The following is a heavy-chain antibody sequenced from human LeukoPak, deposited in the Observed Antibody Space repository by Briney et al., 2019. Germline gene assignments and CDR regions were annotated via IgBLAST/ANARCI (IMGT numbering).Heavy chain of an antibody. CDR3: AQDLAWGAFDH. CDR2: ISPSGGGT. CDR1: GFTFSSYG. V-gene: IGHV3-23*01. D-gene: IGHD7-27*01. Sequence: GGSLRLSCAASGFTFSSYGMNWVRQAPGKGLEWVSGISPSGGGTYYADSVKGRFTISRDGSKNTLSLQMNSLRVEDTAVYYCAQDLAWGAFDHWGQGTLVTVSS. J-gene: IGHJ4*02.